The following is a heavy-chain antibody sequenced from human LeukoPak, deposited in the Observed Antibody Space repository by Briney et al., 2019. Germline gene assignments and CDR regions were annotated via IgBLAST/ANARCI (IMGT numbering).Heavy chain of an antibody. CDR3: ARGGDYGDLRYFDY. V-gene: IGHV4-59*01. Sequence: SETLSLTCTVSGGSISNYYWTWIRQPPGKGLEWIAYVYYSGSTNYNPSLKSRVSISVDTSKNQFSLKLNSVTAADTAVYYCARGGDYGDLRYFDYWGQGTLVTVSS. D-gene: IGHD4-17*01. CDR2: VYYSGST. CDR1: GGSISNYY. J-gene: IGHJ4*02.